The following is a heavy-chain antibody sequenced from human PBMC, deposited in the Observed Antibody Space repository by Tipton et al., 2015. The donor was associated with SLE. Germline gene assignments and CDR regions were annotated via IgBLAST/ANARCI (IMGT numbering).Heavy chain of an antibody. V-gene: IGHV4-34*01. J-gene: IGHJ3*02. CDR3: ARYGLGSSSWPGAFDI. CDR1: GGSISGYY. D-gene: IGHD6-13*01. CDR2: SNNSGST. Sequence: TLSLTCTVSGGSISGYYWSWIRQPPGKGLAWIGESNNSGSTNYNPSLKSRVTISVDTSKNQFSLKLSSVTAADTAVYYCARYGLGSSSWPGAFDIWGQGTMVTVSS.